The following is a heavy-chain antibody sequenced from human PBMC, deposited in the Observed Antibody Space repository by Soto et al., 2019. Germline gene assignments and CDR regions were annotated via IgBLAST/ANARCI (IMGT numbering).Heavy chain of an antibody. CDR2: ISYDGDNK. Sequence: QLLESGGGSAQPGGSLRLSCVGSDFIFGTFAMSWVRQAPGNGLEWVAFISYDGDNKYYADSVKGRFTVSRDNSRNTLHLQMDSLRPEDTAVYYCARASYFSEKTAYYAKSFKWFDPWGQGTLLTVSS. D-gene: IGHD3-9*01. CDR3: ARASYFSEKTAYYAKSFKWFDP. V-gene: IGHV3-30*14. J-gene: IGHJ5*02. CDR1: DFIFGTFA.